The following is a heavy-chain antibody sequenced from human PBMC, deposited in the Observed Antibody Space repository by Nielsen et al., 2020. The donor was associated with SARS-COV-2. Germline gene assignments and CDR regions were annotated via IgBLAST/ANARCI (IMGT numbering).Heavy chain of an antibody. Sequence: ASVKVSCKASGYTFTGFFMHWVRQAPGQGLEWMGRINPNTGGTDYAQKFQGRVTMTTDTSTSTANMELRSLKSDDTAIYYCARAYGGVISKADYWGHGTLVTVSS. V-gene: IGHV1-2*06. CDR1: GYTFTGFF. J-gene: IGHJ4*01. CDR3: ARAYGGVISKADY. D-gene: IGHD3-10*01. CDR2: INPNTGGT.